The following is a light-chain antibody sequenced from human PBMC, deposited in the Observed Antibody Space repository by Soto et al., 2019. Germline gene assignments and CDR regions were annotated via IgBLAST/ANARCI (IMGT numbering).Light chain of an antibody. Sequence: IELTQSPGALSLSPGERATLSCRASQSVSSSYLAWYQQKPGQAPRLLIYGASSRATGIPDRFSGSGSGTDFTLTISRLEPEDFAVYYCQQYGSSPTFGGGTKVDIK. V-gene: IGKV3-20*01. CDR2: GAS. J-gene: IGKJ4*01. CDR1: QSVSSSY. CDR3: QQYGSSPT.